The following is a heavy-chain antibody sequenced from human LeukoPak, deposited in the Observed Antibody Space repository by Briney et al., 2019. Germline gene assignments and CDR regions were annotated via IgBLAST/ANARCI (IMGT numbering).Heavy chain of an antibody. Sequence: LTGGSLRLSCAASGFTVSSNYMSWVRQAPGKGLVWVSRINSDGRSTTYADSVKGRFTISRDNARNTVYMQMSSLRAEDTAVYYCARDGSGYSGGLGYWGQGTLVTVSS. CDR1: GFTVSSNY. J-gene: IGHJ4*02. CDR3: ARDGSGYSGGLGY. CDR2: INSDGRST. D-gene: IGHD5-12*01. V-gene: IGHV3-74*01.